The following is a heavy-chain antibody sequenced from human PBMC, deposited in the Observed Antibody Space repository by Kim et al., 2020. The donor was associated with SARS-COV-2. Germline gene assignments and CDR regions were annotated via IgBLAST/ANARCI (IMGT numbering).Heavy chain of an antibody. CDR2: IIPIFGTA. CDR3: ARGGTTVTTLSWFDP. D-gene: IGHD4-17*01. V-gene: IGHV1-69*13. Sequence: SVKVSCKASGGTFSSYAISWVRQAPGQGLEWMGGIIPIFGTANYAQKFQGRVTITADESTSTAYMELSSLRSEDTAVYYCARGGTTVTTLSWFDPWGQGTLVTVSS. CDR1: GGTFSSYA. J-gene: IGHJ5*02.